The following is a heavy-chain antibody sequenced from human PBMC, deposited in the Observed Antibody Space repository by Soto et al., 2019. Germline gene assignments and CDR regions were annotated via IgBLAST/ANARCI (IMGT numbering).Heavy chain of an antibody. J-gene: IGHJ1*01. V-gene: IGHV3-9*01. CDR2: ISSNSGSI. D-gene: IGHD3-10*01. CDR1: GFTFDDYV. Sequence: EVQLVESGGGLVQPGRSLRLSCAASGFTFDDYVMHWVRRAPGKGLEWVSGISSNSGSIDYADSVKGRFTISRDNAKNALYLQTNSLRAEDTALYYCAKDAGRRGAEHLHHWGQGTLVIVSS. CDR3: AKDAGRRGAEHLHH.